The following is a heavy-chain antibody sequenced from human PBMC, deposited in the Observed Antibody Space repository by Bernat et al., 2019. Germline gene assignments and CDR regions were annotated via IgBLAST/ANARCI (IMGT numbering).Heavy chain of an antibody. V-gene: IGHV3-30*01. J-gene: IGHJ3*02. D-gene: IGHD1-14*01. CDR1: GFTFSSYA. Sequence: QVQLVESGGVVVQPGRSLRLSCAASGFTFSSYAMHWVRQAPGKGLEWVAVISYDGSNKYYADSVKGRFTISRDNSKNTLYLQMNSLRAEDTAVYYCARRKGIDIWGQGTMVTVSS. CDR3: ARRKGIDI. CDR2: ISYDGSNK.